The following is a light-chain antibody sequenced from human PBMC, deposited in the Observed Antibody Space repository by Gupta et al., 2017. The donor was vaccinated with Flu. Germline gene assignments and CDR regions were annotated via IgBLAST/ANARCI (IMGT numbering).Light chain of an antibody. Sequence: DIQMTQSNSTLSASVADRVTIIGRASQSISSWLAWYQQNPGKAPKLLIYKASSVESGVPSRFSGSGSETEFTRTISSRQPDDVATYYCQQYNSYSRTFGQRTKVEIK. J-gene: IGKJ1*01. CDR1: QSISSW. V-gene: IGKV1-5*03. CDR2: KAS. CDR3: QQYNSYSRT.